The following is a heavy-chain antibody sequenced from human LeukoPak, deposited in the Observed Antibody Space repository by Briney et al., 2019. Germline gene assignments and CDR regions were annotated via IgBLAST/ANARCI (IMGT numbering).Heavy chain of an antibody. CDR1: EITFSSYW. D-gene: IGHD4-23*01. V-gene: IGHV3-7*01. CDR2: IRQDGSEK. J-gene: IGHJ4*02. CDR3: ASPSERWQAFDY. Sequence: PGGSLRLSCAASEITFSSYWMSWVRQAPGKGLEWVADIRQDGSEKYYVDSVKGRFTISRDNAKNSLYLQMNSLRVEDTAVYYCASPSERWQAFDYWGQGTLVTVSS.